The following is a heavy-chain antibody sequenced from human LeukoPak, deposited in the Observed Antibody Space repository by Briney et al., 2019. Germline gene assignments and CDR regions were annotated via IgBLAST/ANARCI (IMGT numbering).Heavy chain of an antibody. V-gene: IGHV3-30*04. D-gene: IGHD1-14*01. CDR3: AATGGY. J-gene: IGHJ4*02. Sequence: GGSLRLSCVASGFTFSSYSMHWVRQAPGKGLEWVTYISRDGSNKYYIDSVKGRFTISRDNSKNTLYLQMNSLRAEDTAVYYCAATGGYWGQGTLVTVSS. CDR1: GFTFSSYS. CDR2: ISRDGSNK.